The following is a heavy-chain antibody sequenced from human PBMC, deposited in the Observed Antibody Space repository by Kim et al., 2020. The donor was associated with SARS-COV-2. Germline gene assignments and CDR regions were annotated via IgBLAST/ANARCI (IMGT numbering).Heavy chain of an antibody. CDR3: ATSYGSTPGWFDP. V-gene: IGHV3-33*08. CDR1: GFTFSSYG. Sequence: GGSLRLSCAASGFTFSSYGMHWVRQAPGKGLEWVAVIWYDGSNKYYADSVKGRFTISRDNSKNTLYLQMNSLRAEDTAVYYCATSYGSTPGWFDPWGQGTLFTVSS. CDR2: IWYDGSNK. J-gene: IGHJ5*02. D-gene: IGHD3-10*01.